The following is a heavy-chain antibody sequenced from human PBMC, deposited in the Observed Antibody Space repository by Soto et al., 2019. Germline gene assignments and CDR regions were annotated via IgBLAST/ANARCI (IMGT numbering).Heavy chain of an antibody. J-gene: IGHJ5*02. CDR2: INHSGST. V-gene: IGHV4-34*01. CDR3: ARGLMKAWFDP. CDR1: GGSFSGYY. Sequence: SETLSLTCAVYGGSFSGYYWSWIRQPPGKGLEWIGEINHSGSTNYNPSLKSRVTISVDTSKNQFSLKLSSVTAADTAVYYCARGLMKAWFDPWGQGTLLTVSS.